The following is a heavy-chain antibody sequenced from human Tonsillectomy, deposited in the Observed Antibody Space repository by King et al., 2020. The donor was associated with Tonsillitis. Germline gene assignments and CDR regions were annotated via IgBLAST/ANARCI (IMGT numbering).Heavy chain of an antibody. V-gene: IGHV1-69*04. Sequence: QLVQSGAEVKKPGSSVKVSCKASGGTFSSYAISWVRQAPGQGLEWMGRIIPILGIANYAQKFQGRVTITADKYTSTAYMELSSLRSEDTAVYYCAGYYYGSGSPFDYWGQGTLVTVSS. CDR1: GGTFSSYA. CDR3: AGYYYGSGSPFDY. CDR2: IIPILGIA. J-gene: IGHJ4*02. D-gene: IGHD3-10*01.